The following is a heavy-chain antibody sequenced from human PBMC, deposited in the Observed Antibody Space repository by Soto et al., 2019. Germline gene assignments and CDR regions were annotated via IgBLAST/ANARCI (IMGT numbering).Heavy chain of an antibody. D-gene: IGHD6-19*01. V-gene: IGHV3-33*01. J-gene: IGHJ5*01. Sequence: QVQLVESGGGVVQPGRSLRLSCAASGFTLSNYGMHWVRQAPGKGLEWVAVVRDDADNAYYADSVKGRFTISRDNSKNTLYLQMSSLRAEDTAVYYCARPYSSNSNWFGSWGRGTLVTVSS. CDR3: ARPYSSNSNWFGS. CDR1: GFTLSNYG. CDR2: VRDDADNA.